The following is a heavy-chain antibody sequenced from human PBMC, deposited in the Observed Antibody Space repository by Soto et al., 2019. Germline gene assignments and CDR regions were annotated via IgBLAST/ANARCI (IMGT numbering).Heavy chain of an antibody. D-gene: IGHD5-12*01. Sequence: QVQLVQSGAEVKKPGSSVKVSCKASGGTFSSYTISWVRQAPGQGLEWMGRIIPILGIANYAQKFQGRVAITADKSTSRAYMELSSLRAEDTAVYYCARDRGWLLFSDRFDSWGQATLVTFS. J-gene: IGHJ4*02. CDR2: IIPILGIA. V-gene: IGHV1-69*08. CDR3: ARDRGWLLFSDRFDS. CDR1: GGTFSSYT.